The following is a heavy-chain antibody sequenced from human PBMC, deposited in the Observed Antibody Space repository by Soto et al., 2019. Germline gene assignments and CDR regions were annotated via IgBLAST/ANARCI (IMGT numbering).Heavy chain of an antibody. CDR3: ARGSALTYFGVFDY. D-gene: IGHD2-21*01. J-gene: IGHJ4*02. Sequence: SGPTLVNPTQTLTLTCTFSGFSLSTSGMCVSWIRQPPGKALEWLALIDWDDDKYYSTSLKTRLTISKDTSKNQVVLTMTNMDPVDTATYYRARGSALTYFGVFDYWGQGTLVTVSS. CDR1: GFSLSTSGMC. V-gene: IGHV2-70*01. CDR2: IDWDDDK.